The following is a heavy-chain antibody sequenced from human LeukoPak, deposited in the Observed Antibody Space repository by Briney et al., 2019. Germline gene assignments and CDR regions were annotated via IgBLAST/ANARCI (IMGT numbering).Heavy chain of an antibody. Sequence: SETLSLTCTVSGGSISSYYWSWIRQPAGKGLEWIGRIYTSGSTNYNPSLKSRVTMSVDTSKNQFSLKLSSVTAADTAVYYCARDFLMVYGSGSYYPDPPSYYFDYWGQGTLVTVSS. J-gene: IGHJ4*02. CDR2: IYTSGST. D-gene: IGHD3-10*01. V-gene: IGHV4-4*07. CDR3: ARDFLMVYGSGSYYPDPPSYYFDY. CDR1: GGSISSYY.